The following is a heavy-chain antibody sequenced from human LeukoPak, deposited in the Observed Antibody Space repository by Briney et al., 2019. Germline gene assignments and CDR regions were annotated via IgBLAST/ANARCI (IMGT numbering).Heavy chain of an antibody. Sequence: PSETMSLTCTVSGHSISNYSWSWLRHPPGPGLESIGFVYYSGSTNYNPSLKSRVTISIDTSKNQFSLKLSSVTPADTAVYYCARDRQLERRGLDYWGQGALVTVSS. CDR2: VYYSGST. J-gene: IGHJ4*02. CDR1: GHSISNYS. CDR3: ARDRQLERRGLDY. D-gene: IGHD1-1*01. V-gene: IGHV4-59*01.